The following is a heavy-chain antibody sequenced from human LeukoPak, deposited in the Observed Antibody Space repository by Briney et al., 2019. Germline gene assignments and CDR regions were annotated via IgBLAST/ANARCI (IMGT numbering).Heavy chain of an antibody. Sequence: ASVKVSCKASGYTFTSYDINWVRQATGQGLEWMGWINPNSGGTNYAQKFQGRVTMTRDTSISTAYMELSRLRSDDTAVYYCARDPRPKIRFDTSGWFNPWGQGTLVTVSS. CDR1: GYTFTSYD. CDR3: ARDPRPKIRFDTSGWFNP. D-gene: IGHD3-3*01. J-gene: IGHJ5*02. V-gene: IGHV1-2*02. CDR2: INPNSGGT.